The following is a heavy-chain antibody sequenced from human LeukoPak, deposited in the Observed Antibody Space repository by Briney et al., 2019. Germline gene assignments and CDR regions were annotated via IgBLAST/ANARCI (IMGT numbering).Heavy chain of an antibody. CDR3: ASSSGYEFAGAFDT. CDR1: GYTFTGYY. D-gene: IGHD5-12*01. J-gene: IGHJ3*02. Sequence: ASVKVSCKASGYTFTGYYIYWVRQAPGHGLEWMGWINPNSGGTKYAQKFQGRVTATRDTSISTAYMALSRLRSDDTAVHYCASSSGYEFAGAFDTGGPGTMVPVPS. V-gene: IGHV1-2*02. CDR2: INPNSGGT.